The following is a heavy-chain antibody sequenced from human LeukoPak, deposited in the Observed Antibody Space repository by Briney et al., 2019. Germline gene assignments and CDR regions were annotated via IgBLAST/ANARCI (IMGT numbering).Heavy chain of an antibody. CDR2: ISASSSI. J-gene: IGHJ4*02. Sequence: GGSLRLSCAASGFTFSSYAMNWVRQAPGKGLEWVSGISASSSIYYADSVKGRFTIPRDNSKNTLYLQVNSLRADDTAVYYCAKGSYYDSSGYYYFDYWGQGTLVTVSS. V-gene: IGHV3-23*01. CDR3: AKGSYYDSSGYYYFDY. CDR1: GFTFSSYA. D-gene: IGHD3-22*01.